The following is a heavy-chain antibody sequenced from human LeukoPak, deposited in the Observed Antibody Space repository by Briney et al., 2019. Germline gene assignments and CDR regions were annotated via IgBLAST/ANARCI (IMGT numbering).Heavy chain of an antibody. D-gene: IGHD2-2*01. CDR2: IYYSGNT. J-gene: IGHJ3*02. Sequence: SETLSLTCTVSTGSISNYYWNWIRQSPGKGLEWIGYIYYSGNTNYNPSLKSRVTISIDTSKNQFSLRLSSVTAADTAVYYCARYCSSTSCYRYAFDIWGQGTMVTVSS. V-gene: IGHV4-59*01. CDR1: TGSISNYY. CDR3: ARYCSSTSCYRYAFDI.